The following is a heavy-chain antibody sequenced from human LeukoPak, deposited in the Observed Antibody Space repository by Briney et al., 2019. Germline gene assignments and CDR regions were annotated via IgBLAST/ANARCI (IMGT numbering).Heavy chain of an antibody. Sequence: KPSETLSLTCAVSGYSISSGYYWGWIRQPPGKGLEWIGSIYHSGSTYYNPSLKSRVTISVDTSKNQFSLKLSSVTAADTAVYYCARQPDYGGNLNYFDYWAREPWSPSPQ. V-gene: IGHV4-38-2*01. CDR3: ARQPDYGGNLNYFDY. CDR1: GYSISSGYY. D-gene: IGHD4-23*01. J-gene: IGHJ4*02. CDR2: IYHSGST.